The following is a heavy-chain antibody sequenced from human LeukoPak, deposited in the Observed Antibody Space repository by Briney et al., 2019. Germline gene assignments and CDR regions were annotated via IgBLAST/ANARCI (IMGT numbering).Heavy chain of an antibody. D-gene: IGHD6-13*01. V-gene: IGHV4-30-4*01. CDR2: IYYSGST. J-gene: IGHJ3*02. CDR3: ASNRPSQQLVLAFDI. Sequence: SETLSLTCTVSGGSISSGDYYWSWIRQPPGKGLEWIGYIYYSGSTYYNPSLKSRVTISVDTSKNQFSLKLSSVTAADTAVYYCASNRPSQQLVLAFDIWDQGTMVTVSS. CDR1: GGSISSGDYY.